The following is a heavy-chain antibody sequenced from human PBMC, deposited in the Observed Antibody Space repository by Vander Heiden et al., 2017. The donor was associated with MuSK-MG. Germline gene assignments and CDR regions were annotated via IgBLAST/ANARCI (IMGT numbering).Heavy chain of an antibody. Sequence: QITLKESGPTLVKPTQTLTLICTFSGFSLSTSGVGVGWIRQPPGKALEWLALIYWDDDKRYSPSLKSRLTITKDTSKNQVVLTMTNMDPVDTATYYCAHTLIDDGSGSYIYFDYWGQGTLVTVYS. D-gene: IGHD3-10*01. CDR1: GFSLSTSGVG. CDR2: IYWDDDK. CDR3: AHTLIDDGSGSYIYFDY. V-gene: IGHV2-5*02. J-gene: IGHJ4*02.